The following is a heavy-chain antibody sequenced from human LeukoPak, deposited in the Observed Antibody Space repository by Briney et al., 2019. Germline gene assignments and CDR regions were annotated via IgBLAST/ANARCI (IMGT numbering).Heavy chain of an antibody. D-gene: IGHD3-22*01. Sequence: SETLSLTCTVSGGSISSSSYYWGWIRQPPGKGLEWIGSICYSGSTYYNPSLKSRVTISVDKSKNQFSLKLSSVTAADTAVYYCARDYYDSSGYYYVNYFDYWGQGTLVTVSS. J-gene: IGHJ4*02. CDR2: ICYSGST. CDR1: GGSISSSSYY. V-gene: IGHV4-39*07. CDR3: ARDYYDSSGYYYVNYFDY.